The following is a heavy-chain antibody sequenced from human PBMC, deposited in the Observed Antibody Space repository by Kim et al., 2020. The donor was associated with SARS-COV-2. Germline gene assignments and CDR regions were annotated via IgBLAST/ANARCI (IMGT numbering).Heavy chain of an antibody. Sequence: SETLSLTCTVSGGSVSRGSYYWSWIRQPPGKGLEWIGYIYYSGSTNYNPSLKSRVTISVDTSKNQFSLKLSSVTAADTAVYYCARGVAGPYYVILTGYYKAVGFDPGGEGTLVTVSS. CDR2: IYYSGST. V-gene: IGHV4-61*01. J-gene: IGHJ5*02. CDR1: GGSVSRGSYY. D-gene: IGHD3-9*01. CDR3: ARGVAGPYYVILTGYYKAVGFDP.